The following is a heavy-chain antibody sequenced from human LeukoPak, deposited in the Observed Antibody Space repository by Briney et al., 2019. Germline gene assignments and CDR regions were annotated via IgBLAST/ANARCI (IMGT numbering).Heavy chain of an antibody. CDR1: GGSISSYY. J-gene: IGHJ4*02. V-gene: IGHV4-59*05. CDR3: AGELHYDFWGGRHGVVDY. CDR2: IYYSGST. Sequence: KPSETLSLTCTVSGGSISSYYWSWIRQPPGKGLEWIGSIYYSGSTYYNPSLKSRVTISVDTSKNQFSLKLSSVTAADTAVYYCAGELHYDFWGGRHGVVDYGGQGTLVTVSS. D-gene: IGHD3-3*01.